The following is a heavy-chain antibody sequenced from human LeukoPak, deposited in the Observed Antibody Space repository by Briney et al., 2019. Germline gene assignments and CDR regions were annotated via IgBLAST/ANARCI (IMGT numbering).Heavy chain of an antibody. Sequence: SETLSLTCTVSGGSISSSSYYWGWIRQPPGKGLEWIGSIYYSGSTYYYPSLKSRVTISVDTSKNQFSLKLSSVTAADTAVYYCASGGYDFWSGYFPHDAFDIWGQGTMVTVSS. D-gene: IGHD3-3*01. V-gene: IGHV4-39*01. CDR2: IYYSGST. J-gene: IGHJ3*02. CDR1: GGSISSSSYY. CDR3: ASGGYDFWSGYFPHDAFDI.